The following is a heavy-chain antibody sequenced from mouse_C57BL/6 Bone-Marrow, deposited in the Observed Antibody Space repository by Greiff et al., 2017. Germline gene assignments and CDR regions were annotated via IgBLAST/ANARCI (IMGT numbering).Heavy chain of an antibody. CDR1: GYTFTSSW. J-gene: IGHJ3*01. CDR2: IDPSDSYP. D-gene: IGHD1-1*01. CDR3: ARETLFWCAY. Sequence: QVQLQQPGAELVLPGASVKLSCKASGYTFTSSWMHWVQQSPGQGLEWIGEIDPSDSYPNYNQKFNGKSTLTVDKSSSTAYMQLSSLTSEDSAVYYCARETLFWCAYWGQGTLVTVSA. V-gene: IGHV1-69*01.